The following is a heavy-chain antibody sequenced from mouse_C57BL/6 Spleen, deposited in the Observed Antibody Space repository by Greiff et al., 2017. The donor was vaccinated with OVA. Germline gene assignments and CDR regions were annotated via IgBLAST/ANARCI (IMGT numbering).Heavy chain of an antibody. CDR2: ISDGGSYT. CDR1: GFTFSSYA. CDR3: ARDQLHYFDY. J-gene: IGHJ2*01. V-gene: IGHV5-4*01. Sequence: EVQLVESGGGLVKPGGSLKLSCAASGFTFSSYAMSWVRQTPEKRLEWVATISDGGSYTYYPDNVKGRFTISRDNAKNNLYLQMSHLKSEDTAMYYCARDQLHYFDYWGQGTTLTVSS. D-gene: IGHD2-1*01.